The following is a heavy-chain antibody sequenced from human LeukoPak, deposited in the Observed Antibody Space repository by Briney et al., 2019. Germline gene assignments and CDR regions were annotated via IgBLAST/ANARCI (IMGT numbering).Heavy chain of an antibody. D-gene: IGHD2-15*01. J-gene: IGHJ5*02. CDR2: IYYSGST. Sequence: SETLSLTCTVSGGSISSSSYYWGWIRQPPGKGLEWIGSIYYSGSTYYNPSLKSRVTISVDTSKNQFSLKLSSVTAADTAVYYCARGGRYCSGGSCYWNWFDPWDQGTLVTVSS. CDR3: ARGGRYCSGGSCYWNWFDP. CDR1: GGSISSSSYY. V-gene: IGHV4-39*07.